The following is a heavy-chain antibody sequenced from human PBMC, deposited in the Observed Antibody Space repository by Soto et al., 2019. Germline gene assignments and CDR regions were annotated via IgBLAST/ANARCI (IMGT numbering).Heavy chain of an antibody. Sequence: EVQLVESGGGLVQPGGSLRLSCAASGFTFSNHWMGWVRQAPGKGLEWVADISPDGSQKYYLDSVKGRFTISRDNAQTSLYLQMNGPGAEYTAIYFCVREQGYYGFEYWGQGTLVTVSS. CDR3: VREQGYYGFEY. V-gene: IGHV3-7*01. CDR1: GFTFSNHW. D-gene: IGHD3-22*01. J-gene: IGHJ4*02. CDR2: ISPDGSQK.